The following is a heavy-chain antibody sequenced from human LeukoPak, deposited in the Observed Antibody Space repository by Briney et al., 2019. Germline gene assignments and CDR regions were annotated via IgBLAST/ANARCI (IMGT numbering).Heavy chain of an antibody. J-gene: IGHJ4*02. D-gene: IGHD4-17*01. CDR3: ARTYGDYVYILGY. Sequence: GGSLRLSCAASGFTFSSYDMTWVRQAPGRGLEWVSSIRPSGDNTYYGDSVKGRFTISRDYSKNTVYLQMNSLRAEDTAVYYCARTYGDYVYILGYWGQGTLVTVSS. CDR1: GFTFSSYD. CDR2: IRPSGDNT. V-gene: IGHV3-23*01.